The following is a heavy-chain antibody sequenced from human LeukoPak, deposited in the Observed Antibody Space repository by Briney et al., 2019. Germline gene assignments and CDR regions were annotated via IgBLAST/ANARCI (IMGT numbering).Heavy chain of an antibody. CDR2: ISGSGGST. CDR1: GFTFSSYA. J-gene: IGHJ3*02. D-gene: IGHD3-3*01. Sequence: GGSLRLSCAASGFTFSSYAMSWVRQAPGKGLEWVSAISGSGGSTYYADSAKGRFTISRDNSKTTLYLQMNRLGAEDTAVYYCAKHYFDPSGYYYSALEIWGQGTMVTVSS. V-gene: IGHV3-23*01. CDR3: AKHYFDPSGYYYSALEI.